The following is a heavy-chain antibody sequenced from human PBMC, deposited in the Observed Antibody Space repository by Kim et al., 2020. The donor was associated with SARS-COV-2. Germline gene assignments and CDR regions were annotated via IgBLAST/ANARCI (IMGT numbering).Heavy chain of an antibody. CDR1: GFTFSSYS. Sequence: GGSLRLSCAASGFTFSSYSMNWVRQAPGKGLEWVSSISSSSSYIYYADSVKGRFTISRDNAKNSLYLQMNSPRAEDTAVYYCARDLNTYYYDSSGPYGMDVWGQGTTVTVSS. J-gene: IGHJ6*02. D-gene: IGHD3-22*01. CDR2: ISSSSSYI. CDR3: ARDLNTYYYDSSGPYGMDV. V-gene: IGHV3-21*01.